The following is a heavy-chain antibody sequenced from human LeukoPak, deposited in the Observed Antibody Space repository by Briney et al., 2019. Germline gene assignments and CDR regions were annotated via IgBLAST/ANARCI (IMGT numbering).Heavy chain of an antibody. D-gene: IGHD6-19*01. CDR1: GYTFTGYY. CDR2: INPNSGGT. J-gene: IGHJ3*02. CDR3: ASLPGYSSGWAGVRESLQAFDI. V-gene: IGHV1-2*02. Sequence: GASVKVSCKASGYTFTGYYMHWVRQAPGQGLEWMGWINPNSGGTNYAQKFQGRVTMTRDTSISTAYMELSRLRSDDTAVYYCASLPGYSSGWAGVRESLQAFDIWGQGTMVTVSS.